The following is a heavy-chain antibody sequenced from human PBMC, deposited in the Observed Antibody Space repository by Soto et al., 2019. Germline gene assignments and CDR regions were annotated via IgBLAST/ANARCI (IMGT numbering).Heavy chain of an antibody. D-gene: IGHD5-18*01. J-gene: IGHJ6*02. CDR2: IYPGDSDT. CDR3: ARVKDTAMVTARYYYGTDV. Sequence: GESLKISCKGSGYSFTSYWIGWVRQMPGKGLEWMGIIYPGDSDTRYSPSFQGQVTISADKSISTAYLQWSSLKASDTAMYYCARVKDTAMVTARYYYGTDVWGQGTTVTVSS. CDR1: GYSFTSYW. V-gene: IGHV5-51*01.